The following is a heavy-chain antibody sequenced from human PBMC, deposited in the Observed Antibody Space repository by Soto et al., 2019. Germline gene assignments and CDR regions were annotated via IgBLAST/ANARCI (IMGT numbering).Heavy chain of an antibody. J-gene: IGHJ4*02. CDR1: GGSISSSSYY. CDR3: ARHGALYYYDSSGYWVYFDY. Sequence: XGTLSLTCTVSGGSISSSSYYGGWIRQPPGKGLEWIGSIYYSGSTYYNPSLKSRVTISVDTSKNQFSLKLSSVTAADTAVYYCARHGALYYYDSSGYWVYFDYWGQGTLVTVSS. CDR2: IYYSGST. V-gene: IGHV4-39*01. D-gene: IGHD3-22*01.